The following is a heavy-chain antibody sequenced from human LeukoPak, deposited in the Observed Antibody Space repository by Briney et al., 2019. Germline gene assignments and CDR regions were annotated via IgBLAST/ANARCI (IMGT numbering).Heavy chain of an antibody. CDR2: ISDSGTGT. CDR1: GFTFSSYA. V-gene: IGHV3-23*01. CDR3: AKDHLRRDGYSDFDY. D-gene: IGHD5-24*01. J-gene: IGHJ4*02. Sequence: GGSLRLSCAASGFTFSSYAMSWVRQAPGKGLEWVSGISDSGTGTYYADSVKGRFTISRDNSKNTLFLQMNSLRAEDTAVYYCAKDHLRRDGYSDFDYRGQGTLVTVSS.